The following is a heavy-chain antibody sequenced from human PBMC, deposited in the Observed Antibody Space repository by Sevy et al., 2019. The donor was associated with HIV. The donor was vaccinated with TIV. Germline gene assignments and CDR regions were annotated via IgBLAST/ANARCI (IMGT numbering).Heavy chain of an antibody. CDR3: ARDGARSYEIHSGYANFDY. CDR1: GYTFTSYG. Sequence: ASVKVSCKASGYTFTSYGISWVRQAPGQGLEWMGWISAYNGNTNYAQKLQGRVTMTTDTSTSTAYMELRSLRSDDTAVYYCARDGARSYEIHSGYANFDYWGQGTLVTVSS. V-gene: IGHV1-18*01. D-gene: IGHD5-12*01. CDR2: ISAYNGNT. J-gene: IGHJ4*02.